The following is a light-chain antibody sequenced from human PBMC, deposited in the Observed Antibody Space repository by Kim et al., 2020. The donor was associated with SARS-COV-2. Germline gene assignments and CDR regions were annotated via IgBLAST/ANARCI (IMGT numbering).Light chain of an antibody. CDR2: DAS. V-gene: IGKV3-15*01. Sequence: APGESAALSCRASQRVSSKLAWYQQQPGQAPRLLIYDASTRASGIPARFIGSGSGTEFTLTIFRLQSEDFALYYCQQYSDWPPITFGQGTRLEIK. J-gene: IGKJ5*01. CDR1: QRVSSK. CDR3: QQYSDWPPIT.